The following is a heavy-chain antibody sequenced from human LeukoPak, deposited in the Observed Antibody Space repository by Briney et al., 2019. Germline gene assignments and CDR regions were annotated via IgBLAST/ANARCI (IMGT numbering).Heavy chain of an antibody. D-gene: IGHD6-19*01. CDR1: GGSISSYY. V-gene: IGHV4-59*08. Sequence: PSETLSLTCTVSGGSISSYYWTWIRQPPGKGLEWIGQIYSSGSTNYNPSLKNRVTISVDTSKNQFSLELNSVTAADTALYYCARRSSSTGWSFDYWGQGTLVAVSS. CDR3: ARRSSSTGWSFDY. CDR2: IYSSGST. J-gene: IGHJ4*02.